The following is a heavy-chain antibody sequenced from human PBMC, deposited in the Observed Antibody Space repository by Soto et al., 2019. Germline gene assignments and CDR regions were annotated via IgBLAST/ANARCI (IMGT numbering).Heavy chain of an antibody. Sequence: PLVSIRLSCAASGFTFSRYAMYQIRQAPGKGLECVAVISYDGITKYYADSVKGRFTISRYNSKNTLYLQMNSLSAYNTAVYYCARDPGSSSRNPKTFDYWGQGTLVPVPQ. J-gene: IGHJ4*02. CDR1: GFTFSRYA. CDR2: ISYDGITK. D-gene: IGHD6-13*01. V-gene: IGHV3-30-3*01. CDR3: ARDPGSSSRNPKTFDY.